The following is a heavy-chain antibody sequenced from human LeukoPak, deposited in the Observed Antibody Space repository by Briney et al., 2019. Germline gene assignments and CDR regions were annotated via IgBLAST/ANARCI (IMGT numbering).Heavy chain of an antibody. Sequence: PSETLSLTCTVSGGSISSYHWSWIRQPPGKGLEWIGYVYCSGSTNYNPSLKSRVTISVDTSKNQFSLKLSSVTAPDTAVYYCARDLDAAVPGYYYGMDVWGQGTTVTVSS. J-gene: IGHJ6*02. CDR2: VYCSGST. CDR1: GGSISSYH. D-gene: IGHD2-2*01. V-gene: IGHV4-59*01. CDR3: ARDLDAAVPGYYYGMDV.